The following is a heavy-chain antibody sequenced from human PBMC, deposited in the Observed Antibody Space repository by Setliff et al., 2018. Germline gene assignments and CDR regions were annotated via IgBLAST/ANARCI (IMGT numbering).Heavy chain of an antibody. V-gene: IGHV1-2*06. D-gene: IGHD3-9*01. Sequence: ASVKVSCKASGYTFTGYYMHWVRQAPGQGLEWMGRINPNSGGTNYAQKFQGRVTMTRDTSISTAYMELSRLRSDDTAVYYCARSDYDILTRNWFDPWGQGTLVTVSS. CDR3: ARSDYDILTRNWFDP. CDR1: GYTFTGYY. CDR2: INPNSGGT. J-gene: IGHJ5*02.